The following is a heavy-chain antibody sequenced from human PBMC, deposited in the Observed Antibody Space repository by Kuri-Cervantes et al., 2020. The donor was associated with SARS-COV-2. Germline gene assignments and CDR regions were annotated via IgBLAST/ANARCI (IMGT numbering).Heavy chain of an antibody. CDR3: ATTMHELWEYYMDV. Sequence: LSLTCAASRFTFSSYGMHWVRQAPGKGLEWVAFIRYDGSNKYYADSVKGRFTISRDNSKNTLYLQMNSLRAEDTAVYYCATTMHELWEYYMDVWGKGTTVTVSS. CDR1: RFTFSSYG. D-gene: IGHD1-26*01. V-gene: IGHV3-30*02. J-gene: IGHJ6*03. CDR2: IRYDGSNK.